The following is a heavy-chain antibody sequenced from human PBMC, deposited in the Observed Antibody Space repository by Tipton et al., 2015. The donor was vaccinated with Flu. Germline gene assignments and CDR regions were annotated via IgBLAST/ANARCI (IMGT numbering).Heavy chain of an antibody. CDR2: IYYSGST. CDR3: ARDPFLQRGYSYGQTGPGWYFDL. V-gene: IGHV4-39*07. Sequence: TLSLTCTVSGGSISSSSYYWGWIRQPPGKGLEWIGSIYYSGSTYYNPSLKSRVTISVDTSKNQFSLKLSSVTAADTAVYYCARDPFLQRGYSYGQTGPGWYFDLWGRGTLATVSS. CDR1: GGSISSSSYY. D-gene: IGHD5-18*01. J-gene: IGHJ2*01.